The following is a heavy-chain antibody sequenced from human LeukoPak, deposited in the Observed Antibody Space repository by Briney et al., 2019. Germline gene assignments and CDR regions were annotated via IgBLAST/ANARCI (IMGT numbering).Heavy chain of an antibody. CDR1: GASISGYH. Sequence: SETLSLTCTVAGASISGYHWSWIRQPAGKGLEWIGRIYPSGSTNYNPSLKSRVIMSVDTSKNQFSLKLSSVTAADTAVYYCARGNYYDILTGYYNCYFDYWGQGTLVTVSS. V-gene: IGHV4-4*07. D-gene: IGHD3-9*01. CDR3: ARGNYYDILTGYYNCYFDY. J-gene: IGHJ4*02. CDR2: IYPSGST.